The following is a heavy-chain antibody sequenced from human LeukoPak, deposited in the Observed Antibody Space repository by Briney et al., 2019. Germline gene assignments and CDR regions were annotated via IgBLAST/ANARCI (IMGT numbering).Heavy chain of an antibody. CDR3: ARGRAYYGSGSPFDY. V-gene: IGHV4-59*12. D-gene: IGHD3-10*01. CDR1: GGSISSYY. CDR2: IYYSGST. Sequence: SETLSLTCTVSGGSISSYYWSWIRQPPGKGLEWIGYIYYSGSTNYNPSLKSRVTISVDTSKNQFSLKLSSVTAADTAVYYCARGRAYYGSGSPFDYWGQGTLVTVSS. J-gene: IGHJ4*02.